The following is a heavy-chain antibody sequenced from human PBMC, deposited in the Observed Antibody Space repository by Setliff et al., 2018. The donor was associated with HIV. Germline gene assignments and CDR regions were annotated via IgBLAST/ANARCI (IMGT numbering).Heavy chain of an antibody. V-gene: IGHV1-46*01. CDR1: QYSFTNYY. D-gene: IGHD2-21*01. CDR3: ARDLHTFMIDSYHYYMDV. CDR2: INPSGDTT. J-gene: IGHJ6*03. Sequence: ASVKVSCKVSQYSFTNYYIHWVRQAPGQGLEWMGIINPSGDTTIYAQKFQGKVTMTRDTPTSTVYMELSSLRSEDTAVYYCARDLHTFMIDSYHYYMDVWGKGTTVTGLL.